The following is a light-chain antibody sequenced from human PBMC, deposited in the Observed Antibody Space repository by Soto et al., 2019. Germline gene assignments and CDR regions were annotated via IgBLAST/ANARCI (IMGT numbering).Light chain of an antibody. CDR1: QSVTKNY. CDR2: DAF. CDR3: HQCAHSPLT. J-gene: IGKJ1*01. Sequence: EIVLTQSPGTLSLSPGERATLSCRASQSVTKNYLAWYQQKPGQAPRLLIYDAFNRATGIPDRFSGSGSGTDFTHTISRLEPEDFAVYYCHQCAHSPLTFGQGTKVEIK. V-gene: IGKV3-20*01.